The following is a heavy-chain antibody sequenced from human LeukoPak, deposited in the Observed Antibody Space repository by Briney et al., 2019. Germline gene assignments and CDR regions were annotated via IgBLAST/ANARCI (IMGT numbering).Heavy chain of an antibody. CDR1: GFTFGDCA. CDR3: AKDRGPDLIVARPRYYYYYMDV. CDR2: IRYDGSNK. D-gene: IGHD3-22*01. V-gene: IGHV3-30*02. J-gene: IGHJ6*03. Sequence: GGSLRLSCTASGFTFGDCAMSWVRQAPGKGLEWVAFIRYDGSNKYYADSVKGRFTISRDNSKNTLYLQMNSLRAEDTAVYYCAKDRGPDLIVARPRYYYYYMDVWGKGTTVTVSS.